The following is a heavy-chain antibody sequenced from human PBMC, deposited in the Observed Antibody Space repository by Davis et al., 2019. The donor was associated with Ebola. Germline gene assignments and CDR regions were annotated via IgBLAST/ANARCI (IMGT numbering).Heavy chain of an antibody. D-gene: IGHD6-6*01. J-gene: IGHJ3*01. V-gene: IGHV4-61*08. Sequence: SGPTLVKPTQTLTLTCTFSGFSLSTSGMCVSWIRQPPGKGPEWIGYIYSTGATNSNPSLKSRVTISVDTANNQLYLRLNSVTAADTAVYYCAREGRKPLVHSFDLWGPGTMVTVSA. CDR2: IYSTGAT. CDR1: GFSLSTSGMC. CDR3: AREGRKPLVHSFDL.